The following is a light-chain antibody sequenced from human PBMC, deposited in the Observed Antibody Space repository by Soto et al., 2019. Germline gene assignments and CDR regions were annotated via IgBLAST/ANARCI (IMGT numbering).Light chain of an antibody. V-gene: IGKV1-39*01. CDR1: QTVGSF. CDR2: AAS. Sequence: DIQMTQSPPSLSASVGARVTITCRASQTVGSFLNWYQQRPGRAPNLLIYAASNLPTGVPSRFSGSGSGTDFTLTINSLQPEDFGTYYCQQSYSIRSWTFGQGTKVDIK. CDR3: QQSYSIRSWT. J-gene: IGKJ1*01.